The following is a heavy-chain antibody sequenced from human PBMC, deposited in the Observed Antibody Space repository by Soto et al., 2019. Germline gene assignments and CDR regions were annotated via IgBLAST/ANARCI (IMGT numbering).Heavy chain of an antibody. J-gene: IGHJ4*02. CDR3: ARGRKGFSSSCYVD. V-gene: IGHV1-2*02. Sequence: ASVEVSCKAAGYTFTGYYMHWVRQAPGQGLEWMGWINPKSGGTNYAQKFQGRVTMTRDTSKNQLSLKLSSVTAADTAVYYCARGRKGFSSSCYVDWGQGTLVTVSS. D-gene: IGHD6-13*01. CDR1: GYTFTGYY. CDR2: INPKSGGT.